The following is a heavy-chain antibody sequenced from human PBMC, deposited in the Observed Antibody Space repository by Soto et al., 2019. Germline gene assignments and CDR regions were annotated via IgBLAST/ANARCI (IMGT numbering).Heavy chain of an antibody. V-gene: IGHV3-7*01. CDR1: GFTFSSYW. Sequence: EVQLVESGGGLVQPGGSLRLSCAASGFTFSSYWMSWVRQAPGKGLEWVANIKEDGSEKFYVDSVKGRFTISRDNGKNSLYLQMNSLGAEDTAVYYCARDRKVRGLIWGYYKDVWGKGTTVTVSS. J-gene: IGHJ6*03. CDR3: ARDRKVRGLIWGYYKDV. CDR2: IKEDGSEK. D-gene: IGHD3-10*01.